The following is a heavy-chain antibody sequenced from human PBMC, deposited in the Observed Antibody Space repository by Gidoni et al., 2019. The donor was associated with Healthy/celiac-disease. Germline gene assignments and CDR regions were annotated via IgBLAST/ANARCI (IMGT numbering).Heavy chain of an antibody. D-gene: IGHD6-19*01. CDR2: IDWDDDK. Sequence: QVTLKESGPALVKPTQTLTLTCTFSGFSLSTSGMRVSWIRQPQGKALEWLARIDWDDDKFYSTSLKTRLTISKDTSKNQVVLTMTNMDPVDTATYYCARDPVAVAGTSDAFDIWGQGTMVTVSS. J-gene: IGHJ3*02. V-gene: IGHV2-70*04. CDR3: ARDPVAVAGTSDAFDI. CDR1: GFSLSTSGMR.